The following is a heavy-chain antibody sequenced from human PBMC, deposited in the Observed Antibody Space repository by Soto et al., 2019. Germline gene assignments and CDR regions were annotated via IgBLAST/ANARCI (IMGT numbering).Heavy chain of an antibody. V-gene: IGHV3-23*01. CDR3: AKDDAYDFWSGYYLFDY. J-gene: IGHJ4*02. D-gene: IGHD3-3*01. CDR1: GFTFSSYA. CDR2: ISGSGGST. Sequence: AGGSLRLSCAASGFTFSSYAMSWVRQAPGKGLEWVSAISGSGGSTYYADSVKGRFTISRDNSKNTLYLQMNSLRAEDTAVYYCAKDDAYDFWSGYYLFDYWGQGTLVTVSS.